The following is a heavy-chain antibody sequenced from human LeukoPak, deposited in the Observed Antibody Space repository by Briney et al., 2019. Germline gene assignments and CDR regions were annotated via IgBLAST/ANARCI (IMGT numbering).Heavy chain of an antibody. CDR1: GGSISSSRYY. Sequence: PSETLSLTCTVSGGSISSSRYYWGWIRQPPGKGLEWIGSIYYSGSTYYNPSLKSRVTISLDTSKNQFSLKLSSVTAADTAVYYCAGHHPRNTVDFWGQGTLVTVSS. CDR2: IYYSGST. V-gene: IGHV4-39*01. J-gene: IGHJ4*02. D-gene: IGHD2-8*02. CDR3: AGHHPRNTVDF.